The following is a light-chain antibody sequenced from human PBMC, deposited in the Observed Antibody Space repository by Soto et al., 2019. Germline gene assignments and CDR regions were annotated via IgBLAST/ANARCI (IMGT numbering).Light chain of an antibody. Sequence: QSVLTQPASVSGSPGQSITISCTGTSSDVGGYNYVSWYQQHPGKAPKLMIYEVSNRPSGVSNRFSGSKSGNTASLTISGLQAEDEADYYCSSYTSSSPYVSGTGTKVTV. J-gene: IGLJ1*01. V-gene: IGLV2-14*01. CDR2: EVS. CDR3: SSYTSSSPYV. CDR1: SSDVGGYNY.